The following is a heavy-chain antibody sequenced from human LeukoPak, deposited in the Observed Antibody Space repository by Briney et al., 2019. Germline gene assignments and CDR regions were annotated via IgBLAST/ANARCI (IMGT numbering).Heavy chain of an antibody. CDR1: GFTFGDFA. J-gene: IGHJ4*02. D-gene: IGHD2-2*01. CDR3: SRNGGDQLLAGFSFDC. CDR2: IRSKAYGGTT. Sequence: GGSLRLSCTASGFTFGDFAMSWFRQAPGKGLEWVGFIRSKAYGGTTEYAASVEGRFTISRDDSKSIAYLQMNSLKTEDTGVYYCSRNGGDQLLAGFSFDCWGQGTLVTVSS. V-gene: IGHV3-49*03.